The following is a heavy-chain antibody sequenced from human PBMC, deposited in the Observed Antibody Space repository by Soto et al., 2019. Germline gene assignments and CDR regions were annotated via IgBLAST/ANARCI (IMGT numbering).Heavy chain of an antibody. CDR2: ISYDGSNK. D-gene: IGHD6-13*01. J-gene: IGHJ4*02. CDR3: AKDQRAGSSWYMLIDY. CDR1: GFTFSSYG. Sequence: QVQLVESGGGVVQPGRSLRLSCAASGFTFSSYGMHWVRQAPGKGLEWVAVISYDGSNKYYADSVKGRFTISRDNSKNTLYLQMNSLRAEDTAAYYCAKDQRAGSSWYMLIDYWGQGTLVTVSS. V-gene: IGHV3-30*18.